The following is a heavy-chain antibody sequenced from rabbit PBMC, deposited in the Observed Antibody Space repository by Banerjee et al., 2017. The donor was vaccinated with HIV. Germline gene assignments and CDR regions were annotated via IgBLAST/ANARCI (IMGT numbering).Heavy chain of an antibody. V-gene: IGHV1S40*01. CDR3: ARDTGTSFSSYGMDL. CDR2: IAGSSSAFT. Sequence: QSLEESGGGLVQPEGSLTLTCNASGFSFSSSDYICWVRQAPGKGLEWISCIAGSSSAFTYSAAWATGRFTISKTSSTTVTLQMTSLTVADTAAYFCARDTGTSFSSYGMDLWGPGTLVTVS. J-gene: IGHJ6*01. D-gene: IGHD7-1*01. CDR1: GFSFSSSDY.